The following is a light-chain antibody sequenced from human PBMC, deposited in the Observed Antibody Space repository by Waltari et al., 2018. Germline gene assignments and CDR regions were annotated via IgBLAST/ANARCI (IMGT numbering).Light chain of an antibody. V-gene: IGLV1-51*01. CDR1: SSNIGSNY. Sequence: QSVLTQPPSVSAAPGQKVTISCSGTSSNIGSNYVYWYQHLPGTAPKLLISDNKKRPSGIPDRFSGSKSGASATLGITVLQTGDEADYYCVTWESSLSPYVVFGGGTKLTVL. CDR2: DNK. J-gene: IGLJ2*01. CDR3: VTWESSLSPYVV.